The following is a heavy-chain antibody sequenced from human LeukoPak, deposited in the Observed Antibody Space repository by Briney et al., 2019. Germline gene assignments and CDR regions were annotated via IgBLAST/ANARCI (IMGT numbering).Heavy chain of an antibody. CDR1: GFSFNNYW. CDR3: ARAQDTYNSLYFDY. V-gene: IGHV3-74*01. Sequence: HPGGSLRLSCAGSGFSFNNYWMHWVRQAPGKGLVWVSRIHSDGRVTTYADSVKGRFTISKDSARNTLYLQMNTLRVEDTAVYYCARAQDTYNSLYFDYWGQGALVTVPS. CDR2: IHSDGRVT. J-gene: IGHJ4*02. D-gene: IGHD5-24*01.